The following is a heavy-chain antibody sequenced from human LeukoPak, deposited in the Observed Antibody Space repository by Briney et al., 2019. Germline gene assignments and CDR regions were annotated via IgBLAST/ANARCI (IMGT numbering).Heavy chain of an antibody. V-gene: IGHV3-23*01. CDR1: GFAFSSQA. Sequence: GGSLRLSCAASGFAFSSQAMGRVRQAPGKGLEWVSVISDSGDITYYADSVKGRFTISRDNSKNTLYLQMNSLRAEDTAIYYCAKDARRSDGWYFFDHWGQGALVTVSS. CDR3: AKDARRSDGWYFFDH. J-gene: IGHJ4*02. D-gene: IGHD6-19*01. CDR2: ISDSGDIT.